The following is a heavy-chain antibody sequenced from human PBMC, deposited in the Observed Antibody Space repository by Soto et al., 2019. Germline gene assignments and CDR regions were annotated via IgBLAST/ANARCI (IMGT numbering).Heavy chain of an antibody. CDR2: ISGANGHT. Sequence: QVQVVQSGAEVKKPGASVKVSCKTSGYTFTTYGIGWVRQAPGQGLEWMGWISGANGHTNYAQNVQGRVTVTTDTSTSTDYMELRSLRSDDTAVYYWASEVAGAGGEYEYWGQGTLVTVSS. V-gene: IGHV1-18*01. CDR3: ASEVAGAGGEYEY. D-gene: IGHD6-13*01. J-gene: IGHJ4*02. CDR1: GYTFTTYG.